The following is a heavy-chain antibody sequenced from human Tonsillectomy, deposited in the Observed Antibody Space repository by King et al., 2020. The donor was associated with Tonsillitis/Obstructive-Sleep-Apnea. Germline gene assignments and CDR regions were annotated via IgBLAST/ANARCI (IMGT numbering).Heavy chain of an antibody. CDR3: ATIVFTAKDSDHYYGMDV. J-gene: IGHJ6*02. Sequence: QLVQSGAEVKKPGESLRISCKGSGYSFTSYWISWVRQMPGKGLEWMGRIDPSDSYVNYSPSFQGPFTISADKSIITAYLQWSSLKASDTAMYYCATIVFTAKDSDHYYGMDVWGQGTTITVSS. V-gene: IGHV5-10-1*03. D-gene: IGHD5-18*01. CDR2: IDPSDSYV. CDR1: GYSFTSYW.